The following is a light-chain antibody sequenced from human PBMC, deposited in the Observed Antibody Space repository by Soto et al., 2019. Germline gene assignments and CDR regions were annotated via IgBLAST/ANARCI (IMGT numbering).Light chain of an antibody. J-gene: IGKJ3*01. CDR3: QQYASTPFT. V-gene: IGKV3-20*01. CDR1: QSVSSSY. Sequence: EIELTQSPGTLSLSPGERATLSCRASQSVSSSYLAWYQQKPGQAPRLLIYGASRRATGIPDRFSGSGSGTDFTLTISRLEPEDFAVYYCQQYASTPFTFGPGTKVDIK. CDR2: GAS.